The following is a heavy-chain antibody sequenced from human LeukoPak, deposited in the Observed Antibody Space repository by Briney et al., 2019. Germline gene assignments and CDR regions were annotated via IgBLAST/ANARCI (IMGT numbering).Heavy chain of an antibody. J-gene: IGHJ4*02. CDR2: VSGSGSTT. CDR1: GFTFSSYA. Sequence: GGSLRLSCAASGFTFSSYAMSWVRQAPGKGLEWVSVVSGSGSTTYSADSVKGRFTISRDNSKNTLYLQMNSLRAEDTAVYYCAKDGRLSIVGATIAYWGQGTLVTVSS. D-gene: IGHD1-26*01. V-gene: IGHV3-23*01. CDR3: AKDGRLSIVGATIAY.